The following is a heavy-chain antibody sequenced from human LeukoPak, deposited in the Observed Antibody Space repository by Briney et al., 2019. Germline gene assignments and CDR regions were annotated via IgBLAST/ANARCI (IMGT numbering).Heavy chain of an antibody. CDR2: INPNSGGT. J-gene: IGHJ3*02. CDR1: GYTFTGYY. Sequence: GASVKVSCKASGYTFTGYYMHWVRQAPGQGLEWMGWINPNSGGTNYAQKFQGRVTMTRDTSISTAYMELSRLRSDDTAMYYCARDDGRGDYDSSGYNAFDIWGQGTMVTVSS. D-gene: IGHD3-22*01. V-gene: IGHV1-2*02. CDR3: ARDDGRGDYDSSGYNAFDI.